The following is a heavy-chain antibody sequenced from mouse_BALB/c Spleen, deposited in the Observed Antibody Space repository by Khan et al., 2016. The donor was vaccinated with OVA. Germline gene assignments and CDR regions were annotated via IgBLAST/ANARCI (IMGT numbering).Heavy chain of an antibody. D-gene: IGHD1-3*01. Sequence: LQQSGAELVRPGVSVKISCKGSGYTFTDFTMHWVRQSHGMSLEWIGVISTYYGHATYNQEFKDKATLTVDKSSSTAPLDLATLTSEDSAIYYCARGEEGTRFDYWGQGTLVTVSA. CDR1: GYTFTDFT. CDR3: ARGEEGTRFDY. V-gene: IGHV1S137*01. J-gene: IGHJ3*01. CDR2: ISTYYGHA.